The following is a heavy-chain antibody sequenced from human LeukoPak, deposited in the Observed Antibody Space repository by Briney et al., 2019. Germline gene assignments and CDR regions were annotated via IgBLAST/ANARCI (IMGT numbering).Heavy chain of an antibody. CDR2: TSSSGETT. Sequence: GGSLRLSCVASGFTFSSYAMSWVRQAAGKGLEWVSSTSSSGETTYYADSVKGRFTISRDNSRNTLYLQMNSLRGEDTAVYYCARYLYGSGTYHIDYGGQGTLLTVSS. CDR1: GFTFSSYA. V-gene: IGHV3-23*01. D-gene: IGHD3-10*01. J-gene: IGHJ4*02. CDR3: ARYLYGSGTYHIDY.